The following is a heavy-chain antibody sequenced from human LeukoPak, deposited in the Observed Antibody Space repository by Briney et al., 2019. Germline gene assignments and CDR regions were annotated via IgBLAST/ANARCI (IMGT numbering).Heavy chain of an antibody. CDR1: GYTFTNYG. V-gene: IGHV1-18*01. D-gene: IGHD1-14*01. CDR2: ISAYNCNK. CDR3: ARGFYINHPVDY. J-gene: IGHJ4*02. Sequence: ASVTVSFKASGYTFTNYGISWVRQAPGKGGEGMGWISAYNCNKNYLQKLQGRVTMTTDTATSTAYMELRSLRSDDTAVYYCARGFYINHPVDYWGQGTLVSVSS.